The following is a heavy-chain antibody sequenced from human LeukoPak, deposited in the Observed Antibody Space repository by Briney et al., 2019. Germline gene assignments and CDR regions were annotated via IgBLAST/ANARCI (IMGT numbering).Heavy chain of an antibody. Sequence: EASETLSLTCAVYGVSFSGYYWSWIRQPPGKGLEWIGEINHSGSTNYNPSLKSRDTISVDTSKNQFSLKLSSVTAADTAVYYCARDYGYSSGWYSTYYYGMDVWGQGTTVTVSS. CDR1: GVSFSGYY. D-gene: IGHD6-19*01. CDR2: INHSGST. CDR3: ARDYGYSSGWYSTYYYGMDV. V-gene: IGHV4-34*01. J-gene: IGHJ6*02.